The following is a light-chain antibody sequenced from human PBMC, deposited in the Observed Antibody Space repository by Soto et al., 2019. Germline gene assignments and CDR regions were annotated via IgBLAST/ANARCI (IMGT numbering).Light chain of an antibody. CDR3: QQYNTDPFT. CDR2: DAS. J-gene: IGKJ4*01. V-gene: IGKV1-5*01. CDR1: QSISNW. Sequence: DIQMTQSPSTLSASVGDRVTITCRASQSISNWLAWYQQKPGKAPKLLIYDASSLEVGVPSGFSGSGSGTEFTLTISSLQPDDFATYYCQQYNTDPFTFGGGTKVEIK.